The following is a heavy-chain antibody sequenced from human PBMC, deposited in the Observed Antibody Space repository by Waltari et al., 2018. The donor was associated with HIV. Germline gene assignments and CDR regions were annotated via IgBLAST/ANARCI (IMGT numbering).Heavy chain of an antibody. CDR3: GKDGGSYSGWLHP. D-gene: IGHD3-10*01. Sequence: EVQLLESGGGLVQPGGSLRLSCEASGFTFSNFDIHWVRQGPGKGMGGGSSISGRGTVTCYADSVKGRFTISRDNSKNTVYLQMNSLRDDDTATYHCGKDGGSYSGWLHPWGQGTLVSVSS. J-gene: IGHJ5*02. CDR2: ISGRGTVT. CDR1: GFTFSNFD. V-gene: IGHV3-23*01.